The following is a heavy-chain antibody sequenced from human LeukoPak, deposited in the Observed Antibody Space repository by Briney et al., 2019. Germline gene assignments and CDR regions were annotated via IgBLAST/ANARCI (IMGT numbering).Heavy chain of an antibody. V-gene: IGHV1-69*13. CDR3: ARGHCSSTSCYEDYYYGMDV. CDR1: GGTFSSYA. Sequence: SVKVSCKASGGTFSSYAVSWVRQAPGQGLEWMGGIIPIFGTANYAQKIQGRVTITADESTSTAYMELSSLRSEDTAVYYCARGHCSSTSCYEDYYYGMDVWGQGTTVTVSS. J-gene: IGHJ6*02. CDR2: IIPIFGTA. D-gene: IGHD2-2*01.